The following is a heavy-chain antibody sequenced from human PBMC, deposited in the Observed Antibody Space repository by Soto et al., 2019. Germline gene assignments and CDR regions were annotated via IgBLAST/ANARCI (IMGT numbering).Heavy chain of an antibody. D-gene: IGHD6-13*01. CDR2: ISYDGSNK. Sequence: QVQLVESGGGVVQPGRSLRLSCAASGFTFSSYDMHWVRQTPGKGLGWVAVISYDGSNKYYVDSVKGRFTISRDNSKNTLYLQMNSLRAEDTAVYYCAKAPDLYSSSWQDSFDIWGQGTMVTVSS. V-gene: IGHV3-30*18. CDR1: GFTFSSYD. J-gene: IGHJ3*02. CDR3: AKAPDLYSSSWQDSFDI.